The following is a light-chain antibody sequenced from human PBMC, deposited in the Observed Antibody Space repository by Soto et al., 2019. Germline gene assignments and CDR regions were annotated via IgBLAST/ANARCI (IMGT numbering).Light chain of an antibody. CDR1: QSISSW. Sequence: DIQMTQSPSTLSASVGDRVTITCRASQSISSWLAWYQQKPGKAPKLLIYDASALGGGVPSRFSGSGSRTDFSLTVSSLQPEDGATDYWQECDSSPRTFGRGTKVDIK. CDR3: QECDSSPRT. J-gene: IGKJ4*01. CDR2: DAS. V-gene: IGKV1-5*01.